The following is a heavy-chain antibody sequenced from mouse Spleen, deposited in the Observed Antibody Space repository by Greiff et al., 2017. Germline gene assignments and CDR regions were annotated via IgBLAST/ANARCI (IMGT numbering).Heavy chain of an antibody. Sequence: EVQLQESGAELVRPGASVKLSCTASGFNIKDDYMHWVKQRPEQGLEWIGWIDPENGDTEYASKFQGKATITADTSSNTAYLQLSSLTSEDTAVYYCTFLYYRYDVDYWGQGTTLTVSS. CDR3: TFLYYRYDVDY. D-gene: IGHD2-14*01. CDR1: GFNIKDDY. J-gene: IGHJ2*01. CDR2: IDPENGDT. V-gene: IGHV14-4*01.